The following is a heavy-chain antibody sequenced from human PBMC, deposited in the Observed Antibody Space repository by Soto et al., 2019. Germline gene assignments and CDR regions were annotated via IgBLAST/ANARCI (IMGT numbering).Heavy chain of an antibody. CDR3: ARAYYDILTGQTDAFDI. V-gene: IGHV5-51*01. Sequence: PGESLKICCKGSGYSFTIYWIGWVRQMPGKGLEWMGIIYPGDSDTRYSPSFQGQVTISADKSISTAYLQWSSLKASDTAMYYCARAYYDILTGQTDAFDIWGQGTMVTVSS. CDR1: GYSFTIYW. J-gene: IGHJ3*02. D-gene: IGHD3-9*01. CDR2: IYPGDSDT.